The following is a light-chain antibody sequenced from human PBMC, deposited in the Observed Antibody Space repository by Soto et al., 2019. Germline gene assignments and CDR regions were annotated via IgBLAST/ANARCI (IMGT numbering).Light chain of an antibody. Sequence: QSVLTQPPSASGSPGQSVTISCTGTSSDVGGYNYVSWYQQHPGKAPKLMIYEVSKQPSGVPNRFSGSKSGNTASLTVSGLQAEDEADYYCSSYAGSNNLVFGGGTKVTAL. CDR3: SSYAGSNNLV. J-gene: IGLJ2*01. CDR2: EVS. V-gene: IGLV2-8*01. CDR1: SSDVGGYNY.